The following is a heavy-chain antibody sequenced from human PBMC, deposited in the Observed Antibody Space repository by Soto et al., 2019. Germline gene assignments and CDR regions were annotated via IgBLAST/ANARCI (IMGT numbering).Heavy chain of an antibody. CDR3: AANFDY. J-gene: IGHJ4*02. Sequence: PGGSLRLSCAASGFTFSRFGMRWVRQAPGKGLEWVAVISYDGSIKYYADSVKGRFTIPRDNSKNTLFLQMNSLRPEDTAVYYCAANFDYWGQGALVTVSS. CDR1: GFTFSRFG. V-gene: IGHV3-30*03. CDR2: ISYDGSIK.